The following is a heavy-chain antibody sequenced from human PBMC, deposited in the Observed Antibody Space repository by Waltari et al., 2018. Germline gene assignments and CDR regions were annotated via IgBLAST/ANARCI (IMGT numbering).Heavy chain of an antibody. Sequence: QVQLVQSGAEVKKPGASVKVSCKASGYTFTGYYMHWVRQAPGQGLEWMGWINPNSGGTNYAQKFQGRVTMTRDTSISTAYMELSRLRSDDTAVYYCARVEMATAMAPYYFDYWGQGTLVTVSS. J-gene: IGHJ4*02. CDR3: ARVEMATAMAPYYFDY. CDR2: INPNSGGT. V-gene: IGHV1-2*02. D-gene: IGHD5-18*01. CDR1: GYTFTGYY.